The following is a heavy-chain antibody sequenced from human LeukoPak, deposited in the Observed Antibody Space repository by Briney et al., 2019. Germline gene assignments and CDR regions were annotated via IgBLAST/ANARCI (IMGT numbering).Heavy chain of an antibody. CDR1: GYALTTYD. J-gene: IGHJ4*02. V-gene: IGHV1-8*01. Sequence: ASVKVSCKASGYALTTYDLNWVRQAPGQGLEWMGWMNPNSGNTGYAQNFQDRVTMTRNTSITTAYMELSSLRSEDTAVYFCARGTYYYDSGGYYNDYWGQGTLVTVSS. CDR2: MNPNSGNT. CDR3: ARGTYYYDSGGYYNDY. D-gene: IGHD3-22*01.